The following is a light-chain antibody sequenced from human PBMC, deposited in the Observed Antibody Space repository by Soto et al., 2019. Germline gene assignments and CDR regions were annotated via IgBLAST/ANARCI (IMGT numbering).Light chain of an antibody. CDR1: QSVNSN. V-gene: IGKV3-15*01. CDR2: GAS. Sequence: EIVMTQSPATLSVSPGESGTLSCRASQSVNSNLAWYQQKPGQSPRLLIYGASTRATGIPARFSGSGSGTEFTLTISSLQSEDFAVYYCQQYNKGPVTFGQGTKVDIK. J-gene: IGKJ1*01. CDR3: QQYNKGPVT.